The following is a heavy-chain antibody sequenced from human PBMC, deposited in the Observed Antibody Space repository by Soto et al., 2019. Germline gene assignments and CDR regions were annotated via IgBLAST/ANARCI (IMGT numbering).Heavy chain of an antibody. V-gene: IGHV3-23*01. CDR3: AKAKNDYNWDNRPPFDY. Sequence: GGALRLSCEASGFTLRSYAMTWIRQAPWKWLEWVSVISANDVGTYYAESVKTRFTISTDQSRNTVYLQMDSLRADDTAIYYCAKAKNDYNWDNRPPFDYWGQGTLVTVSS. J-gene: IGHJ4*02. CDR1: GFTLRSYA. CDR2: ISANDVGT. D-gene: IGHD1-20*01.